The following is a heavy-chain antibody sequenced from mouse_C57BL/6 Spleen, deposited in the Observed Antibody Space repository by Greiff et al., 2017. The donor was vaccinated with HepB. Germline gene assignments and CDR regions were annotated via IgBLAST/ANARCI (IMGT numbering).Heavy chain of an antibody. CDR3: ARYERLMDY. CDR2: ISYDGSN. V-gene: IGHV3-6*01. D-gene: IGHD1-2*01. CDR1: GYSITSGYY. J-gene: IGHJ4*01. Sequence: EVHLVESGPGLVKPSQSLSLTCSVTGYSITSGYYWNWIRQFPGNKLEWMGYISYDGSNNYNPSLKNRISITRDTSKNQFFLKLNSVTTEDTATYYCARYERLMDYWGQGTSVTVSS.